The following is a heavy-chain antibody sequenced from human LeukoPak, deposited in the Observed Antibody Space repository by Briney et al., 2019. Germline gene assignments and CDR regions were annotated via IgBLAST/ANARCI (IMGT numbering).Heavy chain of an antibody. Sequence: SETLSLTCAVYGGSFSGYYWSWIRQPPGKGLEWIGEINHSGSTNYSPSLKSRVTISVDTSKNQFSLKLSSVTAADTAVYYCASVNWGFDPFDYWGQGTLVTVPS. CDR2: INHSGST. CDR3: ASVNWGFDPFDY. CDR1: GGSFSGYY. D-gene: IGHD7-27*01. J-gene: IGHJ4*02. V-gene: IGHV4-34*01.